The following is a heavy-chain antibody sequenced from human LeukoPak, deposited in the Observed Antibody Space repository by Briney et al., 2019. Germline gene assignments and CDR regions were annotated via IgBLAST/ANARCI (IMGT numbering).Heavy chain of an antibody. Sequence: ASVKVSCKASGYTFTSYGIRWVRPAPGQGLEWMGWISAYNGNTDYAQKLQGRVTMTTDTSTSTAYMELRSLRSDDTAVYYCARAPPSIIVVVPAAYNWFDPWGQGTLVTVSS. CDR2: ISAYNGNT. D-gene: IGHD2-2*01. J-gene: IGHJ5*02. V-gene: IGHV1-18*01. CDR3: ARAPPSIIVVVPAAYNWFDP. CDR1: GYTFTSYG.